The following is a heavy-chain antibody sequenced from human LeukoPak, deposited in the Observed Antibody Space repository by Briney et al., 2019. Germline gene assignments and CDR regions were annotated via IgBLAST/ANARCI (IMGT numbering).Heavy chain of an antibody. J-gene: IGHJ3*01. D-gene: IGHD3-3*01. Sequence: GGSLSLSCAASGFSFRSCWMHWVRPAPGKELVWVSRINGDGSTTNYADSVRGRFTISRDNAKNTLYLQMNSLRADDSAVYFCASLVGGYYPPVEAFDVWGQGTMVTVSS. CDR3: ASLVGGYYPPVEAFDV. V-gene: IGHV3-74*01. CDR2: INGDGSTT. CDR1: GFSFRSCW.